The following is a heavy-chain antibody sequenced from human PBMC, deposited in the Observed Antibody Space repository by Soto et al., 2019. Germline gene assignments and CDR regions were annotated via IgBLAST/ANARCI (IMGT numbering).Heavy chain of an antibody. CDR2: ILHTGGT. CDR3: ARLQFGEGFDY. V-gene: IGHV4-30-2*01. D-gene: IGHD3-10*01. CDR1: GGSISGGGFS. Sequence: SEALSLPCAVSGGSISGGGFSWGWIRQPPGKGLEWIGYILHTGGTQYNPSLKSRVSMSVDKSRNQFSLHLTSVTAADTAVYYCARLQFGEGFDYWGQGALVTVSS. J-gene: IGHJ4*02.